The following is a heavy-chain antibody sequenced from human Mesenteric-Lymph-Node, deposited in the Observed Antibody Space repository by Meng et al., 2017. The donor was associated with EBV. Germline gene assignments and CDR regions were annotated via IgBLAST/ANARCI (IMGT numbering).Heavy chain of an antibody. Sequence: QLEQAGPGLRNTSPPLPPTWDISWDSVSSNRAAWNWIRQSPLRGLEWLGRTYYMSKWYNDYAVSVKSRISINPDTSKNQFSLQLNSVTPEDTAVYYCARATSGFDSWGQGTLVTVSS. V-gene: IGHV6-1*01. D-gene: IGHD2-2*01. CDR3: ARATSGFDS. CDR2: TYYMSKWYN. J-gene: IGHJ4*02. CDR1: WDSVSSNRAA.